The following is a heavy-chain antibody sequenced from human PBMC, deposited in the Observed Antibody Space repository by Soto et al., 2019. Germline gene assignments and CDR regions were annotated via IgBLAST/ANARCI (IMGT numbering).Heavy chain of an antibody. J-gene: IGHJ4*02. Sequence: SQTLSLTCAISGDSVSSNSAAWNWIRQSPSRGLEWLGRTYYGSKWYNDYAVSVKVQITIKPDTSKNQFSLHLHTVTPEDTAVYYCARDRSPGSSSWYDYWGQGALVTVSS. CDR1: GDSVSSNSAA. V-gene: IGHV6-1*01. CDR2: TYYGSKWYN. CDR3: ARDRSPGSSSWYDY. D-gene: IGHD6-13*01.